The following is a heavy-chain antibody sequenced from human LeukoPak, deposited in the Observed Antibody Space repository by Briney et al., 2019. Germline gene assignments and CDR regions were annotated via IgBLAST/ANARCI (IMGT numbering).Heavy chain of an antibody. D-gene: IGHD6-6*01. Sequence: PGGSLRLSCAASGFTFSNAWMTWVRQAPGKGLEWVGRIKTKAYGATTDYATPVKGRFTISRDDSKNTLYLEMNSLKTEDTAVYYCATAAIAARLLDYWGQGTMVTVSS. CDR1: GFTFSNAW. V-gene: IGHV3-15*01. J-gene: IGHJ4*02. CDR2: IKTKAYGATT. CDR3: ATAAIAARLLDY.